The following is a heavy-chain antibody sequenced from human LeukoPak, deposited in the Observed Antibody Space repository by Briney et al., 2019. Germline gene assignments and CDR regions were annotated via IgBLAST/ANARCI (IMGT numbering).Heavy chain of an antibody. CDR3: ARFYGDYALNALDI. J-gene: IGHJ3*02. CDR1: GYTFTGYY. D-gene: IGHD4-17*01. V-gene: IGHV1-2*02. CDR2: INPNSGGT. Sequence: PGASVKVSCKASGYTFTGYYMHWVRQAPGQGLEWMGWINPNSGGTNYAQKFQGRVTMTRDTSISTAYMELSRLRSDDTAVYYCARFYGDYALNALDIWGQGTMVTVSS.